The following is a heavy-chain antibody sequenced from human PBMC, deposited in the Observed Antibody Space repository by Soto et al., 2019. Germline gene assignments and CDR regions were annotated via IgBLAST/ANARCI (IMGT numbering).Heavy chain of an antibody. CDR1: GGSISSYY. Sequence: SETLSLTCTVSGGSISSYYWSWIRQPPGKGLEWIGYIYYSGSTNYNPSLKSRVTISVDTSKNQFSLKLSSVTAADTAVYYCARDFSGQNIAAARYKEEDYYYGMDVWGQGTTVTVSS. J-gene: IGHJ6*02. V-gene: IGHV4-59*01. CDR2: IYYSGST. D-gene: IGHD6-13*01. CDR3: ARDFSGQNIAAARYKEEDYYYGMDV.